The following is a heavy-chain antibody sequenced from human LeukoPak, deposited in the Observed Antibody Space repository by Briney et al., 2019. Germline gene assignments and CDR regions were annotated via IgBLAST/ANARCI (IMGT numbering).Heavy chain of an antibody. CDR2: IYPGDSDT. V-gene: IGHV5-51*01. J-gene: IGHJ5*02. CDR3: ARGYCSGGSCSPTPWFDP. Sequence: GESLKISCKGSGYSFTSYWIGWVRQMPGKGLEWMGIIYPGDSDTRYSPSFQGQVTISADKSTSTAYLQWSSLKASDTAMYYCARGYCSGGSCSPTPWFDPWGQGTLVTVSS. CDR1: GYSFTSYW. D-gene: IGHD2-15*01.